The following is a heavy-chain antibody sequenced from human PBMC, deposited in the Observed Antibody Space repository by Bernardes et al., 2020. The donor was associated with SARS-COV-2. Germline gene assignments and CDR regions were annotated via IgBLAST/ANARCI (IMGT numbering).Heavy chain of an antibody. CDR1: GFTFSSYA. CDR3: AREGSGSYYFI. V-gene: IGHV3-74*01. J-gene: IGHJ4*02. D-gene: IGHD1-26*01. CDR2: INSDGSNI. Sequence: GGSLRLSCAASGFTFSSYAMSWVRQVPGKGPVWVSRINSDGSNIRYADSVKGRFTISRDNAINTLYLQMNGLSAEDTAVYYCAREGSGSYYFIWGQGTLVTVSA.